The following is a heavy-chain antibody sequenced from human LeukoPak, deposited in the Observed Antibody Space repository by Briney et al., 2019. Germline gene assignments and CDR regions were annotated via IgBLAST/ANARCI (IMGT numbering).Heavy chain of an antibody. CDR2: ISGSGGST. V-gene: IGHV3-23*01. J-gene: IGHJ4*02. CDR1: GFTFSSYA. D-gene: IGHD2-15*01. Sequence: GGSLRLSCAASGFTFSSYAMSWVRQAPGKGLEWVSAISGSGGSTYYADSVKGRFTISRDNSKNTLYLQMNSLRAEDTAVYYCAKESGESGYCSGGSCYDSYGIGYWGQGTLVTVSS. CDR3: AKESGESGYCSGGSCYDSYGIGY.